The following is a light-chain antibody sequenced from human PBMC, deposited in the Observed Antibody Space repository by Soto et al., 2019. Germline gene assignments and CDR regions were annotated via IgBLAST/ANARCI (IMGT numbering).Light chain of an antibody. J-gene: IGKJ5*01. V-gene: IGKV1-5*03. Sequence: DIQMTQSPSTLSGSVGDRVTITCRASQTISSWLAWYQQKPGKAPKLLIYKASTLKSGVPSRFSGSGSGTEFTLTISSLQPDDFTIYYCQQRSNSPPITFGQGTRLEIK. CDR3: QQRSNSPPIT. CDR1: QTISSW. CDR2: KAS.